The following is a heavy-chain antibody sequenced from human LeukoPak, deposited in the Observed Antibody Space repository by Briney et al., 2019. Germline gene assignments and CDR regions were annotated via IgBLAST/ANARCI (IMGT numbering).Heavy chain of an antibody. V-gene: IGHV3-21*01. D-gene: IGHD3-10*01. CDR2: ISSSSSYI. Sequence: PGGSLRLSCAASGFTFSSYSMNWVRPAPGKGLEWVSSISSSSSYIYYADSVKGRFTISRDNAKNSLYLQMNSLRAEDTAVYYCARGARSKIDYWGQGTLVTVSS. CDR3: ARGARSKIDY. CDR1: GFTFSSYS. J-gene: IGHJ4*02.